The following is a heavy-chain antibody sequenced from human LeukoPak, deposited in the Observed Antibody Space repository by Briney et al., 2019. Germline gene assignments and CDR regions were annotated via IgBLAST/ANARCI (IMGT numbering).Heavy chain of an antibody. CDR3: ARDRITVHGAYSWFDP. V-gene: IGHV3-48*03. Sequence: PGRSLRLSFAASGFTFMNYEMHWFRQAPGKGLEWVSYIGTGGSTLYYADSVKGRFTISRDDSKNSLYLEMNNLRAEGTGIYYCARDRITVHGAYSWFDPWGHGHLVTVSS. CDR1: GFTFMNYE. D-gene: IGHD6-19*01. J-gene: IGHJ5*02. CDR2: IGTGGSTL.